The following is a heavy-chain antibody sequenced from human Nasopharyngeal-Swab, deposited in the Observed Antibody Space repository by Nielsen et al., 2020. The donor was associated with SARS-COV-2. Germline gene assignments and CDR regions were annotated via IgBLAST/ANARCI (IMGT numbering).Heavy chain of an antibody. CDR3: ARAPIYSYGYDYYGMDV. J-gene: IGHJ6*02. D-gene: IGHD5-18*01. CDR2: ISSSSSTI. V-gene: IGHV3-48*02. Sequence: GRQAPGKGLEWVSYISSSSSTIYYADSVKGRFTISRDNAKNSLYLQMNSLRDEDTAVYYCARAPIYSYGYDYYGMDVWGQGTTVTVSS.